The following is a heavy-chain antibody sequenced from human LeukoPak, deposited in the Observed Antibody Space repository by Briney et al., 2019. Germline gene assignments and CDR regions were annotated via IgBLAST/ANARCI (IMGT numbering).Heavy chain of an antibody. CDR2: IIPIFGTT. V-gene: IGHV1-69*05. CDR1: GGTFSNYA. CDR3: ARGGKYYYDSSGLLDY. Sequence: EASVKVSCKASGGTFSNYAISWVRQAPGQGLEWMGGIIPIFGTTNYAQKFQDRVTITTDESTSTAYMELSSLRSEDTAVYYCARGGKYYYDSSGLLDYWGQGTLVTVSS. J-gene: IGHJ4*02. D-gene: IGHD3-22*01.